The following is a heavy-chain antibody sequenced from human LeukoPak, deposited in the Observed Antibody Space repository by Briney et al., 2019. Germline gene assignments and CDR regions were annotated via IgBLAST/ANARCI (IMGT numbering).Heavy chain of an antibody. CDR3: ARDRSHCSGGSCSPYFDY. Sequence: ASVKVSCKASGYTFTSYYMHWVRQAPGQGLEWMGIINPSGGSTGYAQKFQGRVTMTRDTSTSTVYMELSSLRSEDTAVYYCARDRSHCSGGSCSPYFDYWGQGTLVTVSS. V-gene: IGHV1-46*01. CDR1: GYTFTSYY. J-gene: IGHJ4*02. D-gene: IGHD2-15*01. CDR2: INPSGGST.